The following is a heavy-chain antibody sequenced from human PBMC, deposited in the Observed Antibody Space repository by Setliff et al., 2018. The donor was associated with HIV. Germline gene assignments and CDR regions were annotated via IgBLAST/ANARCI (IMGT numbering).Heavy chain of an antibody. V-gene: IGHV3-20*04. CDR3: ASVLRYYGSGSYPFGY. Sequence: GGSLRLSCTASGFTFDDYGMAWVRQAPGKGLEWVSGINWNGAATGYADSVKGRFTISRDNTKNSLYLQMNSLRAEDTAVYYCASVLRYYGSGSYPFGYWGQGTLVTVSS. CDR1: GFTFDDYG. J-gene: IGHJ4*02. D-gene: IGHD3-10*01. CDR2: INWNGAAT.